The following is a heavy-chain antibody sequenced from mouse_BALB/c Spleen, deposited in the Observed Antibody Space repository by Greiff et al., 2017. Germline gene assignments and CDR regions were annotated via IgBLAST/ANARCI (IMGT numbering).Heavy chain of an antibody. CDR2: INSNGGST. V-gene: IGHV5-6-2*01. D-gene: IGHD1-1*01. CDR3: ARRKYYGSSYAMDY. CDR1: GFTFSSYY. J-gene: IGHJ4*01. Sequence: EVKVVESGGGLVKLGGSLKLSCAASGFTFSSYYMSWVRQTPEKRLELVAAINSNGGSTYYPDTVKGRFTISRDNAKNTLYLQMSSLKSEDTALYYCARRKYYGSSYAMDYWGQGTSVTVSS.